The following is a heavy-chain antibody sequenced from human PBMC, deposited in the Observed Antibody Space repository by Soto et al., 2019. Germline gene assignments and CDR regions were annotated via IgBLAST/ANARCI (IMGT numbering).Heavy chain of an antibody. V-gene: IGHV1-18*04. CDR2: ISPYNGNT. Sequence: QVQLVQSGAEVKEPGASVKVSCKASGYTFSNYGINWVRQAPGQGLEWMGWISPYNGNTKYAQHLQGRVTMTTDTSTSTAYMELTSLRSGDTAVYYCARDLSDSGGFDPWGQGTLVTVSS. J-gene: IGHJ5*02. D-gene: IGHD3-10*01. CDR1: GYTFSNYG. CDR3: ARDLSDSGGFDP.